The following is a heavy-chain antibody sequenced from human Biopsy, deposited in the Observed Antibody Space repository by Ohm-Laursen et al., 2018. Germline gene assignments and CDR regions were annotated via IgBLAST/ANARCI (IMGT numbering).Heavy chain of an antibody. J-gene: IGHJ1*01. V-gene: IGHV3-21*01. CDR2: ISETSSHI. D-gene: IGHD1/OR15-1a*01. CDR1: GFTFSSYS. CDR3: ARGRTGG. Sequence: SLRLSCAASGFTFSSYSMNWVRQAPGKGLEWISYISETSSHIYDADSVKGRFTVARDNAKNSLYLQLNSLRAEDTAVYYCARGRTGGWGQGTLVTVSS.